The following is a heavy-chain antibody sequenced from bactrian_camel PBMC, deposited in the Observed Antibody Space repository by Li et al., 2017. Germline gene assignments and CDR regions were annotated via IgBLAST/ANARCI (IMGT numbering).Heavy chain of an antibody. CDR2: IQGDGTT. CDR3: AAEYACHPHQVTWNY. D-gene: IGHD1*01. J-gene: IGHJ4*01. Sequence: QLVESGGGSVQAGGSLTLSCIASTANVCMGWFRQAPGKEREGVAVIQGDGTTLYADSVKGRFTISKDNAKNSLYLQMNSLKPEDTAMYYCAAEYACHPHQVTWNYWGQGTQVTVS. V-gene: IGHV3S53*01. CDR1: TANVC.